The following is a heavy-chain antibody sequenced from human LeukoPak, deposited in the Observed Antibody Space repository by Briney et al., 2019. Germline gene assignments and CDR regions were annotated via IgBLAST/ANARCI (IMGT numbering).Heavy chain of an antibody. Sequence: SETLSLTCTVSGGSISSSRHYWGWIRQPPGKGLEWIGSIYYSGSTYYNPSLKSRVTISMDTSKNQFSLKLSSVTAADTAVYYCARLRDIVLKFDYWGQGTLVTVSS. CDR2: IYYSGST. CDR3: ARLRDIVLKFDY. J-gene: IGHJ4*02. CDR1: GGSISSSRHY. V-gene: IGHV4-39*07. D-gene: IGHD2-8*01.